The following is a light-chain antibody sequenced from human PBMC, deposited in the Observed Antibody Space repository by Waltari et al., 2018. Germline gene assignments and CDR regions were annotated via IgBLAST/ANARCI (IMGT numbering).Light chain of an antibody. J-gene: IGKJ4*01. V-gene: IGKV4-1*01. CDR1: QSVLNSSNNKNY. Sequence: DIVMTPSXXSLAVSPGXXATXXXXXSQSVLNSSNNKNYLAGYQQKTGQPPKLLISWASTRESGVPDRFSGSGSGTDFTLTISSLQPEDVAVYSCQQYYSTLSFGGGTKVEIK. CDR3: QQYYSTLS. CDR2: WAS.